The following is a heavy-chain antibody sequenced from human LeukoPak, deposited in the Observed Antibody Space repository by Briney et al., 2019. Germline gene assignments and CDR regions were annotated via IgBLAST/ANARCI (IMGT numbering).Heavy chain of an antibody. J-gene: IGHJ4*02. CDR2: ISPYNGNT. D-gene: IGHD6-19*01. V-gene: IGHV1-18*01. CDR3: ARAGSGSGWYFDY. CDR1: GYDFTSVG. Sequence: APVKVSSKASGYDFTSVGITWVRRAPGQGLEWMGWISPYNGNTRYAQKFQGRVAMTTDTSTTTAYMELRGLRFNDTAVYYCARAGSGSGWYFDYWGQGTLVTVSS.